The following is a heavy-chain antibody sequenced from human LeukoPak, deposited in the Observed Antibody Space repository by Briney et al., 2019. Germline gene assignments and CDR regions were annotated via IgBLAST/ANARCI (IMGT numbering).Heavy chain of an antibody. CDR3: ARDHPQYRVIEAFDL. V-gene: IGHV4-61*02. Sequence: ESSETLSLTCTVSGGSISSGSYYWSWIRQPAGKGLEWIGRIYTSGSTNYNPSLKSRVTISVDTSKKHFSLKLSSVTAADTAVYYCARDHPQYRVIEAFDLWGQGTMVTVSS. CDR2: IYTSGST. J-gene: IGHJ3*01. D-gene: IGHD1-1*01. CDR1: GGSISSGSYY.